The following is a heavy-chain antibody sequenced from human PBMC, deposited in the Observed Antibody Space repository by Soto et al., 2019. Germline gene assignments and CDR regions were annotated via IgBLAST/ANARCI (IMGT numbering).Heavy chain of an antibody. CDR2: INAGNGNT. CDR1: GYTFNSHA. V-gene: IGHV1-3*01. D-gene: IGHD3-3*01. J-gene: IGHJ5*02. CDR3: VRDQSGIGYYLDWFDT. Sequence: RASVRVSCKASGYTFNSHAMHWVRQAPGQRPEWLGWINAGNGNTYYSEKLEGRVTFTRDTAATTVNMELTSLTSEDTAIFYCVRDQSGIGYYLDWFDTWCLGNLVPISS.